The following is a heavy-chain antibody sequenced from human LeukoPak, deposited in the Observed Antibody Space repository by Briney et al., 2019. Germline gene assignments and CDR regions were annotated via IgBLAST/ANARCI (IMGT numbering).Heavy chain of an antibody. CDR1: GFTFSSYS. CDR2: ISSSSSYI. D-gene: IGHD3-22*01. Sequence: PGGSLRLSCAASGFTFSSYSMNWVRQAPGKGLEWVSSISSSSSYIYYADSVKGRFTISRDNAKNSLYLQMNSLRAEDTAVYYCARDGIGSSSGYYTYYFDYWGQGTLVTVSS. V-gene: IGHV3-21*01. CDR3: ARDGIGSSSGYYTYYFDY. J-gene: IGHJ4*02.